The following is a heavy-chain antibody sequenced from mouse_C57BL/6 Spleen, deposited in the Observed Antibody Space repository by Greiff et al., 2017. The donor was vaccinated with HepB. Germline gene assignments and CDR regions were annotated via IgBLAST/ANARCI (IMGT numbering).Heavy chain of an antibody. Sequence: EVQLMESEGGLVQPGSSMKLSCTASGFTFSDYYMAWVRQVPEKGLEWVANINYDGSSTYYLDSLKSRFIISRDNAKNILYLQMSSLKSEDTATYYCAREELYYYGSSLDYWGQGTTLTVSS. CDR2: INYDGSST. J-gene: IGHJ2*01. CDR1: GFTFSDYY. CDR3: AREELYYYGSSLDY. D-gene: IGHD1-1*01. V-gene: IGHV5-16*01.